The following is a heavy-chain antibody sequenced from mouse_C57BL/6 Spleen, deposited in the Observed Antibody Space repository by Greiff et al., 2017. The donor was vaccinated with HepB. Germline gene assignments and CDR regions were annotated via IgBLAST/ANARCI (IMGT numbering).Heavy chain of an antibody. CDR1: GYTFTSYW. V-gene: IGHV1-5*01. Sequence: EVKLVESGTVLARPGASVKMSCKTSGYTFTSYWMHWVKQRPGQGLEWIGAIYPGNSDTSYNQKFKGKAKLTAVTSASTAYMELSSLTNEDSAVYYCTRGGYGNYPGWFAYWGQGTLVTVSA. D-gene: IGHD2-1*01. CDR2: IYPGNSDT. CDR3: TRGGYGNYPGWFAY. J-gene: IGHJ3*01.